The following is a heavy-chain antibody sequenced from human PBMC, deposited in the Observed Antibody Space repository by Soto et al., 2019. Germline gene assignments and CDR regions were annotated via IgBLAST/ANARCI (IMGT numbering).Heavy chain of an antibody. CDR1: GGTFSSYA. Sequence: QVQLVQSGAEVKKPGSSVKVSCKASGGTFSSYAISWVRQAPGQGLEWMGGIIPIFGTANYAQKFQGRVKITADKPTSTAYMELSSLRSEDTAVYYCARVVKARGPAAIVDYWGHGTLVTVSS. J-gene: IGHJ4*01. D-gene: IGHD2-2*01. CDR3: ARVVKARGPAAIVDY. V-gene: IGHV1-69*06. CDR2: IIPIFGTA.